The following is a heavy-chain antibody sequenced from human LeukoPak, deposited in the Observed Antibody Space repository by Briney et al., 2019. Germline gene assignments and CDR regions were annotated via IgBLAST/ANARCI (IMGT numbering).Heavy chain of an antibody. D-gene: IGHD4-17*01. J-gene: IGHJ6*02. CDR3: AKDRYGDFYYYYGMDV. V-gene: IGHV3-30*18. CDR1: GFTFSSYG. Sequence: GGSLRLSCAASGFTFSSYGMHWVRQAPGKGLEWVAVISYDGSNKYYANSVKGRFTISRDNSKNTVYLQMNSLRAEDTAVYYCAKDRYGDFYYYYGMDVWGQGTTVTVSS. CDR2: ISYDGSNK.